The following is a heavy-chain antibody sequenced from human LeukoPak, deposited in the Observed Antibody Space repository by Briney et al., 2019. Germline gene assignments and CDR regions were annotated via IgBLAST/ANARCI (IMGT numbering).Heavy chain of an antibody. CDR3: ARSRGGFRHGLNFFDY. CDR2: IFSFGST. CDR1: GGSISTSAYS. D-gene: IGHD3-16*01. J-gene: IGHJ4*02. Sequence: PSETLSLTCTVSGGSISTSAYSWGWIRQPPGKGLEWIGSIFSFGSTYDNPSLKSRVTTSVDTSKNQFSLRLSSVTATDTAVYYCARSRGGFRHGLNFFDYWGQGTLVTVSS. V-gene: IGHV4-39*01.